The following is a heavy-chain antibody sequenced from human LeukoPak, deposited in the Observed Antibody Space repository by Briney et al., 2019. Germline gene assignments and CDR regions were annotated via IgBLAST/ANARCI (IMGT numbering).Heavy chain of an antibody. CDR1: GFRFSNYW. CDR2: ISTGSRYI. CDR3: ARADCSGSTCYLRRSWFDP. V-gene: IGHV3-21*01. Sequence: GGSLRLSCAVSGFRFSNYWMTWVRQAPGKGLEWVSSISTGSRYIYYAYSVKGRFTISRDDAKNSLYLQMDYLRAEDTAVYYCARADCSGSTCYLRRSWFDPWGQGTLVTVSS. J-gene: IGHJ5*02. D-gene: IGHD2-2*01.